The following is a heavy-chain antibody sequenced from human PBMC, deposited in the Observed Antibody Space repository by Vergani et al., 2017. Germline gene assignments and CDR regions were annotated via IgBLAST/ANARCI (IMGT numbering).Heavy chain of an antibody. CDR3: AKDPYYMDV. J-gene: IGHJ6*03. V-gene: IGHV3-15*01. CDR2: IRPKTDGETT. CDR1: GFTFSSAW. Sequence: EVQPVESGGGLVKPGGSLRLSCTTSGFTFSSAWMSWVRQAPGKGLEWVARIRPKTDGETTDYAAPVKGRFTISRDDSKNTLYLQMNSLKTEDTAVYYCAKDPYYMDVWGKGTTVTVSS.